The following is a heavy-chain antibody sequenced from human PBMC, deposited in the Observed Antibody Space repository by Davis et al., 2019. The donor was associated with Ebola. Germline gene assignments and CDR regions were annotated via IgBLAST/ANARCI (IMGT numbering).Heavy chain of an antibody. Sequence: PGGSLRLSCAASGFTFSGSAMNWVRQASGKGLEWVGRIRSKANSYATAYAASVKGRFTISRDDSKNTAYLQMNSLKTADTAVYYCTTAGTFDYWGQGTLVTVSS. CDR2: IRSKANSYAT. V-gene: IGHV3-73*01. CDR1: GFTFSGSA. CDR3: TTAGTFDY. D-gene: IGHD6-19*01. J-gene: IGHJ4*02.